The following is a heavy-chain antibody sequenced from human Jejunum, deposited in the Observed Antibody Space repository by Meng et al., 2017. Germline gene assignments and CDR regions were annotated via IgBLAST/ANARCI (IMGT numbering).Heavy chain of an antibody. V-gene: IGHV3-64*02. CDR1: GFSINPYP. CDR2: ISPNSDRA. J-gene: IGHJ4*02. Sequence: GGSLRLSCVASGFSINPYPIHRVRQTPEKGLESVSAISPNSDRAYYADSVKGRFTISRDNSKNTVYLQMGSLRIEDTAVYYCAKEEKGDYDFWGQGTLVTVSS. CDR3: AKEEKGDYDF. D-gene: IGHD2-21*01.